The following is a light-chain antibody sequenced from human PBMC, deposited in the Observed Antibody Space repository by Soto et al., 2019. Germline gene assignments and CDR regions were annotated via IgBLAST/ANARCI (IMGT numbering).Light chain of an antibody. J-gene: IGKJ5*01. Sequence: DIQMTQSPSSLSASVGDRFTITCRASRSISSYLNWYQQKPGKAPKLLIYAASSLQSGVPSRFSGSGSGTDFTLTISSLQPEDFATYYCQQSYSTPITFGQGTRLE. CDR2: AAS. CDR3: QQSYSTPIT. CDR1: RSISSY. V-gene: IGKV1-39*01.